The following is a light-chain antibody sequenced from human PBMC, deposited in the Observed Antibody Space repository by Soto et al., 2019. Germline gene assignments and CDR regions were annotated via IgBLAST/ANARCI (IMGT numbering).Light chain of an antibody. CDR2: DAS. V-gene: IGKV1-5*01. Sequence: DIQMTQSPSTLSASVGDRVTITCRASQSISSWLAWYQQKPGKAPKLLIYDASSLESGVPSRFSGSGSGTEITLTIISLQPDDFATYYCQQYNSYSWTFGQGTKVKIK. CDR3: QQYNSYSWT. CDR1: QSISSW. J-gene: IGKJ1*01.